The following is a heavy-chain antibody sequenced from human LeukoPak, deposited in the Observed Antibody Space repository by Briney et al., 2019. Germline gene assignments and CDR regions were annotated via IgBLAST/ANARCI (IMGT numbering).Heavy chain of an antibody. CDR2: IYYSGST. Sequence: SETLSLTCTVSAGSFSSSSHHWGWIRQHPGKGLEWIGYIYYSGSTYYNPSLKSRVTISVDTSKNQFSLKLSSVTAADTAVYYCARDHIYCSGGSCYLDYFDYWGQGTLVTVSS. CDR1: AGSFSSSSHH. D-gene: IGHD2-15*01. V-gene: IGHV4-31*03. J-gene: IGHJ4*02. CDR3: ARDHIYCSGGSCYLDYFDY.